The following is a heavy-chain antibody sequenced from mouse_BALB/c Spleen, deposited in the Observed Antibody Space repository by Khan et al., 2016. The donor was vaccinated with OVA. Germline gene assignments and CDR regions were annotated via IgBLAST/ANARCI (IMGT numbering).Heavy chain of an antibody. CDR3: ARSLYVRYGYGLDC. CDR2: ISSTGST. J-gene: IGHJ4*01. D-gene: IGHD2-14*01. CDR1: GYSITSDYA. Sequence: EVQLQESGPGLVKPSQSLSLTCTVTGYSITSDYAWNWIRQFPGNKLEWMGYISSTGSTSYNPSLKSRISITRDTSKNQFFLQLKSVTTEDTATYYCARSLYVRYGYGLDCWGRGTSVTVSS. V-gene: IGHV3-2*02.